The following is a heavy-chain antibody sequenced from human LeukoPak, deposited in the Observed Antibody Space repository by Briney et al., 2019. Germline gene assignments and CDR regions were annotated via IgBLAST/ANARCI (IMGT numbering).Heavy chain of an antibody. CDR3: ASSLYGSGSYGAFDI. Sequence: PGGSLRLSCAASGFTFSSYAMHWVRQAPGKGLEWVAVISYDGSNKYYADSVKGRFTISRDNSKNTLYLQMNSLRAEDTAVYYCASSLYGSGSYGAFDIWGQGTMVTVSS. J-gene: IGHJ3*02. D-gene: IGHD3-10*01. CDR1: GFTFSSYA. CDR2: ISYDGSNK. V-gene: IGHV3-30-3*01.